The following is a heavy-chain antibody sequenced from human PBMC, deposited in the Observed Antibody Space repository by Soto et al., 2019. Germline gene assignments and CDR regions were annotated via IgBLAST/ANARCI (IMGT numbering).Heavy chain of an antibody. D-gene: IGHD2-15*01. Sequence: EVQLLESGGGLVQPGGSLRLSCAASGFTFSSYVMSWVRQAPGKGLEWVSAISGSGGSTYYADSVKGRFTISRDNSKNTLYLQMNSLRAEDTAVYYCAKGSLERLLPTYYFDYWGQGTLVTVSS. CDR3: AKGSLERLLPTYYFDY. CDR1: GFTFSSYV. CDR2: ISGSGGST. J-gene: IGHJ4*02. V-gene: IGHV3-23*01.